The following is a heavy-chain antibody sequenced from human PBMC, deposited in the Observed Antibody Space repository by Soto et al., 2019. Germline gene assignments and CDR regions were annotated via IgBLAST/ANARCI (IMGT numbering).Heavy chain of an antibody. CDR2: ISAYNGNT. CDR3: ARGPGIAAAGAPYYYCGMDV. D-gene: IGHD6-13*01. CDR1: GYTFTSYG. Sequence: ASVKVSCKASGYTFTSYGISWVRQAPVQGLEWMGWISAYNGNTNYAQKLQGRVTMTTDTSTSTAYMELRSLRSDDTAVYYCARGPGIAAAGAPYYYCGMDVWGQGTTVTVSS. J-gene: IGHJ6*02. V-gene: IGHV1-18*01.